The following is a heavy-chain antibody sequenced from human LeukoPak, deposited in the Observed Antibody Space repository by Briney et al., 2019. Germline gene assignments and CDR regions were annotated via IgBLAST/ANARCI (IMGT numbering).Heavy chain of an antibody. Sequence: PSETLSLTCTVSGGSIYNSDYYWGWIRQPPEKGLEWIGSNFYGGSTYYNPSFESRVTVSIATSKSQFSLNLRSVTAADTAVYYCARFGSRIQSGASFGFDSWGQGILVLVSS. V-gene: IGHV4-39*07. CDR1: GGSIYNSDYY. CDR3: ARFGSRIQSGASFGFDS. J-gene: IGHJ4*02. D-gene: IGHD2-15*01. CDR2: NFYGGST.